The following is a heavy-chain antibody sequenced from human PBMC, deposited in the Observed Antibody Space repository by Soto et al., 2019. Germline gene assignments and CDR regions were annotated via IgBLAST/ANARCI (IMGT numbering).Heavy chain of an antibody. Sequence: KASETLSLTCAVYGGSFSGYYWSWIRQPPGKGLEWIGEINHSGSTNYNPSLKSRVTISVDTSKNQFSLKLSSVTAADTAVYYCARVRYIVVVPAASFDYWGQGTLVTVSS. J-gene: IGHJ4*02. V-gene: IGHV4-34*01. CDR2: INHSGST. CDR1: GGSFSGYY. CDR3: ARVRYIVVVPAASFDY. D-gene: IGHD2-2*01.